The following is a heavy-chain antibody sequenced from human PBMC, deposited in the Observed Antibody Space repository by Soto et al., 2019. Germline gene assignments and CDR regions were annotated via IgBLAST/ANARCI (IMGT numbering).Heavy chain of an antibody. V-gene: IGHV3-30-3*01. CDR3: ARPGDSSSWYFLFYYGMDV. Sequence: PGGSLRLSCAASGFTFSSYAMHWVRQAPGKGLEWVAVISYDGSNKYYADSVKGRFTISRDNSKNTLYLQMNSLRAEDTAVYYCARPGDSSSWYFLFYYGMDVWGQGTTVTSP. D-gene: IGHD6-13*01. J-gene: IGHJ6*02. CDR2: ISYDGSNK. CDR1: GFTFSSYA.